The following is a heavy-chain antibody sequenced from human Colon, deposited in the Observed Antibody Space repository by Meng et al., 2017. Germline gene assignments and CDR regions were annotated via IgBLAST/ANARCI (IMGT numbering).Heavy chain of an antibody. V-gene: IGHV4-34*01. J-gene: IGHJ5*02. D-gene: IGHD2-2*01. Sequence: QVQLQQWGAGLLKPSETLSHTCADSGGSFSGDYWSWIRQPPGKGLDWFGEINHSGSTNDNPSLKSRVTISIETSKNHFSLKLSSVTAADTAVYSCARRQNNSTRCERPRNEFDPWGQGALVTVSS. CDR2: INHSGST. CDR1: GGSFSGDY. CDR3: ARRQNNSTRCERPRNEFDP.